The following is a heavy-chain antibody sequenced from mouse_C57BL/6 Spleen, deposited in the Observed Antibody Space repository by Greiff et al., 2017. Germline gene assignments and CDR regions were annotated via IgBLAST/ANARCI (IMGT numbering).Heavy chain of an antibody. CDR3: ARGYGYDGRYFDY. CDR1: GYSITSGYY. Sequence: EVKLVESGPGLVKPSQSLSLTCSVTGYSITSGYYWNWIRQFPGNKLEWMGYISYDGSNNYNPSLKNRISITRDTSKNQFFLKLNSVTTEDTATYYCARGYGYDGRYFDYWGQGTTLTVSS. D-gene: IGHD2-2*01. CDR2: ISYDGSN. J-gene: IGHJ2*01. V-gene: IGHV3-6*01.